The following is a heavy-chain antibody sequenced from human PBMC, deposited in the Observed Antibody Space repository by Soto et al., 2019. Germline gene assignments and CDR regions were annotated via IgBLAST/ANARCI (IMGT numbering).Heavy chain of an antibody. D-gene: IGHD5-12*01. CDR2: SRDKVHSHTT. Sequence: EVQLAESGGGLVQPGGSLRLSCAASGFTFSDHYMDWVRQAPGKGLEWVGRSRDKVHSHTTEYAASVKRRFTISRGDSENSLYLQMPRLKTEDTAVYYCATGVVSTGYVDYWGQGTLVTVSS. J-gene: IGHJ4*02. CDR1: GFTFSDHY. CDR3: ATGVVSTGYVDY. V-gene: IGHV3-72*01.